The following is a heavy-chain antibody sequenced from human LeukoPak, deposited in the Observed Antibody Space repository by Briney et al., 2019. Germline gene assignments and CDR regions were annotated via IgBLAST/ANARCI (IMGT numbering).Heavy chain of an antibody. CDR2: IDHSGTT. J-gene: IGHJ4*02. D-gene: IGHD6-19*01. CDR3: ARAHLYSSGWYVY. Sequence: SETLSLTCVVYGGSFSGYYWSWIRQPPGKGLEWIGEIDHSGTTNYNPSLKSRVTMSVDTSKDQFSLKLSSVTAADTAVYYCARAHLYSSGWYVYWGQGTLVTVSS. V-gene: IGHV4-34*01. CDR1: GGSFSGYY.